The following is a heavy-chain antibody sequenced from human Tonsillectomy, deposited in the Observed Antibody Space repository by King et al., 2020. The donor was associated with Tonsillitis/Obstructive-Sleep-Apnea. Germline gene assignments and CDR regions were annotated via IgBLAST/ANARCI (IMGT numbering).Heavy chain of an antibody. J-gene: IGHJ4*02. CDR3: ARAPRRGGYSEILFDY. Sequence: VQLVESGGGLVQPGGSLRLSCAASGFTFSTYEMNWVRQAPGKGLEWVSYIGSSGSTIYYADSVKGRFTISRDNAKNSLYLQMNSLRAEDTAVYYCARAPRRGGYSEILFDYWGQGTLVTVSS. D-gene: IGHD5-24*01. CDR2: IGSSGSTI. CDR1: GFTFSTYE. V-gene: IGHV3-48*03.